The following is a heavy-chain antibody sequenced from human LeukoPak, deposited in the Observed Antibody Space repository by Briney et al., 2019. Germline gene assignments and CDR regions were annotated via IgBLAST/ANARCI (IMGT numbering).Heavy chain of an antibody. V-gene: IGHV4-61*01. CDR2: IYYSGST. CDR1: GGSVSSGSYY. Sequence: SETLSLTCTVSGGSVSSGSYYRSWIRQPPGKGLEWIGYIYYSGSTNYNPSLKSRVTISVDTSKNQFSLKLSSVTAADTAVYYCARGESSGYYDFEYYFDYWGQGTLVTVSS. J-gene: IGHJ4*02. D-gene: IGHD3-22*01. CDR3: ARGESSGYYDFEYYFDY.